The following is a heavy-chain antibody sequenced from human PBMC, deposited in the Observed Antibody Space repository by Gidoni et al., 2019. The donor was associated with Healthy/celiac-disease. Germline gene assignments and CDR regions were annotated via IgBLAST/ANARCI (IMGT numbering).Heavy chain of an antibody. CDR1: GFTFSSYG. J-gene: IGHJ3*02. CDR2: ISYDGSNK. D-gene: IGHD6-13*01. Sequence: QVQLVASGGGVVQPGRSLRLSCAASGFTFSSYGMHWVRQAPGKGLEWVAVISYDGSNKYYADSVKGRFTISRDNSKNTLYLQMNSLRAEDTAVYYCAKLAVYSSSWGSDAFDIWGQGTMVTVSS. V-gene: IGHV3-30*18. CDR3: AKLAVYSSSWGSDAFDI.